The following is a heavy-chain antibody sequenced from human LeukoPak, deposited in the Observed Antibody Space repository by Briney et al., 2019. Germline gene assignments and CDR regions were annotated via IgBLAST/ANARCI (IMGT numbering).Heavy chain of an antibody. CDR3: AKERGHPLPNYHMDV. V-gene: IGHV3-23*01. J-gene: IGHJ6*03. Sequence: PGGSLRLSCTASGFIFTDYALAWVRQAPGKGLGWVSTIVDTGDGTFYADSVRGRFTISRDSSKNTLYLQMNSLRADDTAVYYCAKERGHPLPNYHMDVWGKGTTVTVSS. CDR2: IVDTGDGT. CDR1: GFIFTDYA. D-gene: IGHD4/OR15-4a*01.